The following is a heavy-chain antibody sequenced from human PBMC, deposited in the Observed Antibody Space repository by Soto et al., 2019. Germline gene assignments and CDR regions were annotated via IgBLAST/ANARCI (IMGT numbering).Heavy chain of an antibody. D-gene: IGHD2-2*01. CDR1: GFTFSNAW. V-gene: IGHV3-15*07. CDR3: ATDPRYCISTSCSRCPYYCGMDV. J-gene: IGHJ6*02. Sequence: EVQLVESGGGLVKPGGSLRLSCAASGFTFSNAWMNWVRQAPGKGLEWVGRIKSKTDGGTTDYAAPVKGRFTISRADSKNTLYLQMNSLNTEDTAVYYCATDPRYCISTSCSRCPYYCGMDVWGQGTTVTVSS. CDR2: IKSKTDGGTT.